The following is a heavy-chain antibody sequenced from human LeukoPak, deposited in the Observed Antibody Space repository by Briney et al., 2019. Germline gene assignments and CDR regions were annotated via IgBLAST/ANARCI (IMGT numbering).Heavy chain of an antibody. V-gene: IGHV1-69*13. CDR2: IIPIFGTA. Sequence: ASVKVSCKASGGTFSSYAISWVRQAPGQGLEWMGGIIPIFGTANYAQKFQGRVTITADESTSTAYMELSSLRSEDTAVYYCARASPGMVGATRSPFDYWRQGTLVTVSS. J-gene: IGHJ4*02. D-gene: IGHD1-26*01. CDR3: ARASPGMVGATRSPFDY. CDR1: GGTFSSYA.